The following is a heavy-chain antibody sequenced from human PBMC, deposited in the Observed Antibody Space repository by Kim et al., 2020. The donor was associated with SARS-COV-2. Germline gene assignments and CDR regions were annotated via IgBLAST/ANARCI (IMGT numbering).Heavy chain of an antibody. CDR3: ARSDYFDI. CDR1: GLTLRGYW. J-gene: IGHJ3*02. Sequence: GGSLRLSCAGSGLTLRGYWMHWVRQAPGKGLVWVSRIKNDGSTLSYADSVKGRFTISRDNAKNTLYLQMNSLRAEDTAVYYCARSDYFDIWGQGTMVTVSS. D-gene: IGHD5-12*01. V-gene: IGHV3-74*01. CDR2: IKNDGSTL.